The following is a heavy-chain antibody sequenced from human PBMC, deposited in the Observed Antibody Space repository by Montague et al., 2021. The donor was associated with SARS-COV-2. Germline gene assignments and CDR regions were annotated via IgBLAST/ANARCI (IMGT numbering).Heavy chain of an antibody. CDR3: ARGRRPVVVASAGPAGRAFDT. D-gene: IGHD2-21*01. CDR2: VNQSGTT. CDR1: GGSFSNYY. Sequence: SETLSLTCAISGGSFSNYYWSWIRHPPGKGLEWIGEVNQSGTTIYNPSVKSGVTISEDTYKNQFYLRVNSVTAADTAVYYCARGRRPVVVASAGPAGRAFDTWGQGTLVTVSS. J-gene: IGHJ3*02. V-gene: IGHV4-34*01.